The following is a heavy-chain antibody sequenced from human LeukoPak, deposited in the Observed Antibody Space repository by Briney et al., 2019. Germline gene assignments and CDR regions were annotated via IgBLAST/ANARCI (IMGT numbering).Heavy chain of an antibody. CDR1: GFTFDDYG. CDR3: ARVANGGFDYYYYYMDV. CDR2: INWNGGST. J-gene: IGHJ6*03. V-gene: IGHV3-20*04. Sequence: PGGSLRLSCAASGFTFDDYGMSWVRQAPGKGLVWVSGINWNGGSTGCADSVKGRFTISRDNAKNSLYLQMNSLRAEDTALYYCARVANGGFDYYYYYMDVWGKGTTVTVSS. D-gene: IGHD7-27*01.